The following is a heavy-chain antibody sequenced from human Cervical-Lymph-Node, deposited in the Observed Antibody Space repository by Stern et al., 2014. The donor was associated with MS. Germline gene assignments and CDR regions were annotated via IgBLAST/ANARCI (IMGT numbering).Heavy chain of an antibody. CDR1: GYNFIAQW. CDR2: IHPGDSDT. CDR3: ASAGTGGRFV. Sequence: EVQLVESGAEVKKPGESLKISCEGFGYNFIAQWIGWVRQMPGKGPEYMGIIHPGDSDTRYTSSFQGHITLSVDRSISTAFLQWSSLKASDTGIYYCASAGTGGRFVWGQGTTVTVSS. V-gene: IGHV5-51*03. J-gene: IGHJ6*02. D-gene: IGHD3-16*01.